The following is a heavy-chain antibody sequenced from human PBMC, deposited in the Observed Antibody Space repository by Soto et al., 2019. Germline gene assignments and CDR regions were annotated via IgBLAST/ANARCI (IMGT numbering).Heavy chain of an antibody. CDR1: GFTFSSYS. V-gene: IGHV3-48*01. CDR2: ISSSSSTI. Sequence: GGSLRLSCAASGFTFSSYSMNWVRQAPGKGLEWVSYISSSSSTIYYADSVKGRFTISRDNAKNSLYLQMNSLRAEDTAVYYFARVNSWSGYPLRYYFDYWGQETLVTVSS. J-gene: IGHJ4*02. D-gene: IGHD3-3*01. CDR3: ARVNSWSGYPLRYYFDY.